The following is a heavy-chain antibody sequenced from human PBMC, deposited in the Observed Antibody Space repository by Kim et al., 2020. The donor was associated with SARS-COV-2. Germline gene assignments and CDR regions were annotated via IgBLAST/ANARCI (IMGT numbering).Heavy chain of an antibody. Sequence: DYAVSVKSRITINPDTSKNQFSLQLNSVTPEDTAVYYCARATTGTTEFDPWGQGTLVTVSS. CDR3: ARATTGTTEFDP. J-gene: IGHJ5*02. V-gene: IGHV6-1*01. D-gene: IGHD1-1*01.